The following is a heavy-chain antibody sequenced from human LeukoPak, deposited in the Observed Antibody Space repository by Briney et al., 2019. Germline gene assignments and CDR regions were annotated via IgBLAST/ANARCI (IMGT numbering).Heavy chain of an antibody. D-gene: IGHD3-9*01. Sequence: KTSETLSLTCTVSGGSISSYYWSWIRQPPGKGLEWIGYIYYSGSTNYNPSLKSRVTISVDTSKNQLSLKLSSVTAADTAVYYCAREWVDILTLRSLNWFDSWGQGTLVTVSS. J-gene: IGHJ5*01. CDR2: IYYSGST. CDR3: AREWVDILTLRSLNWFDS. V-gene: IGHV4-59*01. CDR1: GGSISSYY.